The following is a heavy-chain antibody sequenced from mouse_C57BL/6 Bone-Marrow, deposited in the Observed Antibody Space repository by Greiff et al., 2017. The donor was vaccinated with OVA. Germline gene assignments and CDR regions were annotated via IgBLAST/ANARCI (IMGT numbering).Heavy chain of an antibody. J-gene: IGHJ2*01. CDR2: IDPENGDT. CDR3: TTGLRLLFDY. CDR1: GFNIKDDY. V-gene: IGHV14-4*01. Sequence: VPLQQSGAELVRPGASVKLSCTASGFNIKDDYMHWVKQRPEPGLEWIGWIDPENGDTEYASKFQGKATITADTSSNTAYLQLSSLTSEDTAVYYCTTGLRLLFDYWGQGTTLTVSS. D-gene: IGHD1-1*01.